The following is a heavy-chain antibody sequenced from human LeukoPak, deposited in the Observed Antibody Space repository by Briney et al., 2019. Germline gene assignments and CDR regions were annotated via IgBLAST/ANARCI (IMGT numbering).Heavy chain of an antibody. Sequence: GGSLRLSCTASGFTFGDYAMGWFRQAPGKGLEWVGFIRSKAYGGTTEYAASVKGRFTISRDDSKSIAYLQMNSLKTEDTAVYYCTRDALTTVTTEFDYWGQGTLVTVSS. CDR1: GFTFGDYA. CDR2: IRSKAYGGTT. CDR3: TRDALTTVTTEFDY. J-gene: IGHJ4*02. D-gene: IGHD4-17*01. V-gene: IGHV3-49*03.